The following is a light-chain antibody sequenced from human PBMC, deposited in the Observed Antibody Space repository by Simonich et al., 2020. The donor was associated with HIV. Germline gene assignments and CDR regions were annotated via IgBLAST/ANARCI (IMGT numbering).Light chain of an antibody. CDR1: QSITNY. V-gene: IGKV1-39*01. CDR2: AAS. J-gene: IGKJ1*01. Sequence: DIQMTQSPSSLSASVGDRVTITCQESQSITNYLNWYQQKPGKSPKLLIYAASSLQSGVSSRFSGRGSGTDFTLTISSLQPEDFATYYCQQSYSTPQTFGQGTKVEIK. CDR3: QQSYSTPQT.